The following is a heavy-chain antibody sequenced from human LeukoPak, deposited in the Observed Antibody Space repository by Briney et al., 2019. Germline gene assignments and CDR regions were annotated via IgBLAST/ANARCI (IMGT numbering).Heavy chain of an antibody. CDR3: AKAHSSSWFRDYFDY. CDR2: IYSGGST. J-gene: IGHJ4*02. D-gene: IGHD6-13*01. CDR1: GFTVSSNY. V-gene: IGHV3-53*01. Sequence: GGSLRLSCAASGFTVSSNYMSWVRQAPGKGLEWVSVIYSGGSTYYADSVKGRFTISRDNFKNTLYLQMNSLRAEDTAVYYCAKAHSSSWFRDYFDYWGQGTLVTVSS.